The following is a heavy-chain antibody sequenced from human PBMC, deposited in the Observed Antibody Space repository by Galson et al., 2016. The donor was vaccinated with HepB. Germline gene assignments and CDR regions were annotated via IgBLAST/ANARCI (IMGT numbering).Heavy chain of an antibody. D-gene: IGHD3-16*01. CDR3: AKLGEGDPPAC. J-gene: IGHJ4*02. Sequence: SVKVSCKASGYLFTGYYMHWVRQAPGQGLEWMGRINPNTGDTVYAQSFQGRVTMTSDTSLSTSYMELITLRSDDTAVYYFAKLGEGDPPACWGQGTLVTASS. V-gene: IGHV1-2*06. CDR2: INPNTGDT. CDR1: GYLFTGYY.